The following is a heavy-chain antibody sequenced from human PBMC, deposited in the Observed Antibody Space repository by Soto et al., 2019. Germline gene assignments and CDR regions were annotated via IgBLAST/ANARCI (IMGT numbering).Heavy chain of an antibody. V-gene: IGHV3-11*01. CDR1: GFTFTDYQ. J-gene: IGHJ4*02. Sequence: GGSLRLSCAVSGFTFTDYQMSWIRQAPGKGLEWISYMTTGGSTIYYAESVKGRFTISRDNAKNSLYLQMNSLRAEDTAVYYCAREGYCSGGNCYPTRYYFDYWGQGTLVTVSS. CDR2: MTTGGSTI. D-gene: IGHD2-15*01. CDR3: AREGYCSGGNCYPTRYYFDY.